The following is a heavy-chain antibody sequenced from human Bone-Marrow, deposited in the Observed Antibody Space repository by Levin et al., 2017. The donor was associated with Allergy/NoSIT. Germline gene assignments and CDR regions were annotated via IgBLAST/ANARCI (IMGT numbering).Heavy chain of an antibody. D-gene: IGHD1-1*01. Sequence: KSGGSLRLSCRDSASSFRKHNMNWVRQTPGKGLEWLSSISSSGNNIFYADSVRGRFTISRDNANSSLFLHMTSLRPEDTAVYFCARNPVRLTTSNDYYYYGLDVWGHGTMVTVSS. CDR1: ASSFRKHN. CDR3: ARNPVRLTTSNDYYYYGLDV. J-gene: IGHJ6*02. V-gene: IGHV3-21*06. CDR2: ISSSGNNI.